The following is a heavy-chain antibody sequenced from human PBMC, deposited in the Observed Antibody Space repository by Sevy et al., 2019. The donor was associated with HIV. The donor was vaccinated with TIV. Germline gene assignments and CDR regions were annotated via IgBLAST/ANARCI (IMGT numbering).Heavy chain of an antibody. CDR1: GGSISSYY. V-gene: IGHV4-59*01. Sequence: SETLSLTCTVSGGSISSYYWSWIRQPPGKGLEWIGYIYYSGSTNYNPSLKSRVTISVDTSKNRFSLKLSSVTAADTAVYYCARDLSGWYFDYWGQGTLVTVSS. J-gene: IGHJ4*02. D-gene: IGHD6-19*01. CDR2: IYYSGST. CDR3: ARDLSGWYFDY.